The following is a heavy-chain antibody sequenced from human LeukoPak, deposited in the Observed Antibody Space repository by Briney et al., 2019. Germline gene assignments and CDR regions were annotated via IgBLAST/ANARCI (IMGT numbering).Heavy chain of an antibody. J-gene: IGHJ4*02. V-gene: IGHV3-7*03. CDR1: GFTFSSYW. CDR2: IKQDGSEK. CDR3: ARDYCSGGSCLYDY. D-gene: IGHD2-15*01. Sequence: PGGSLRLSCAASGFTFSSYWMSWVRQAPGKGLEWVANIKQDGSEKYYVDSVKGRFTISRDNAKNSPYLQMNSLRAEDTAVYYCARDYCSGGSCLYDYWGQGTLVTVSS.